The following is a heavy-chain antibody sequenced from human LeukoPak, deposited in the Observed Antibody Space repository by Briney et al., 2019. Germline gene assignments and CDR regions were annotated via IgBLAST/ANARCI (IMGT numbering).Heavy chain of an antibody. CDR2: ISSSSSYI. J-gene: IGHJ3*02. CDR1: GFTFSSYS. V-gene: IGHV3-21*01. CDR3: ARGRPPFDAFDI. Sequence: GRSLRLSCAASGFTFSSYSMNWVRQAPGRGLEWVSSISSSSSYIYYADSVKGRFTISRDNAKNSLYLQMNSLRAEDTAVYYCARGRPPFDAFDIWGQGTMVTVSS.